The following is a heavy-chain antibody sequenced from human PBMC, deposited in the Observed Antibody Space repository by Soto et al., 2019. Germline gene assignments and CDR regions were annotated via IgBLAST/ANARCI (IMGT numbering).Heavy chain of an antibody. CDR2: ITIAGSRR. CDR3: VRGDGDRYDGNGYLGRH. Sequence: EVQLAESGGGLVQPGGSLRLSCAATGFTFSSYWMHWVRQAPGKGLEWVSRITIAGSRRSYVDSVKDRCTISRDNAKNTFYMEMNSARVEDTAVYYCVRGDGDRYDGNGYLGRHWGQGSLVTVSS. D-gene: IGHD3-22*01. CDR1: GFTFSSYW. J-gene: IGHJ4*02. V-gene: IGHV3-74*01.